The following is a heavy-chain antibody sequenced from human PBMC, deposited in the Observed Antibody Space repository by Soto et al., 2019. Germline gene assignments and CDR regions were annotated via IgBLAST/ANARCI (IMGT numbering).Heavy chain of an antibody. V-gene: IGHV4-30-2*01. CDR1: NGSVSSGTYS. J-gene: IGHJ6*02. CDR3: ARGHYYYGMDV. Sequence: SETLSLTCTVSNGSVSSGTYSWSWVRQPPGKGLEWIGYIYYSGTTYYTPSLKSRLTMSMDRANDHFSLNLTSVTAADTAVYFCARGHYYYGMDVWGQGITV. CDR2: IYYSGTT.